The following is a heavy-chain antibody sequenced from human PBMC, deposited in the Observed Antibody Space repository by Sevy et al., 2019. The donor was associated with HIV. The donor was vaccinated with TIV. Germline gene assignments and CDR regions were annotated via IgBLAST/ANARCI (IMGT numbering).Heavy chain of an antibody. CDR1: GVSISSGAYS. V-gene: IGHV4-30-2*01. CDR3: ARDGGTMTTPGSFDI. Sequence: SETLSLTCAVSGVSISSGAYSWNWIRQPPGKGLEWIGYIYHTGNTYYNPSLKSRITISLDRSKNQFCLRLSSVTAADTAVYFCARDGGTMTTPGSFDIWGQGTMVTVSS. CDR2: IYHTGNT. D-gene: IGHD4-17*01. J-gene: IGHJ3*02.